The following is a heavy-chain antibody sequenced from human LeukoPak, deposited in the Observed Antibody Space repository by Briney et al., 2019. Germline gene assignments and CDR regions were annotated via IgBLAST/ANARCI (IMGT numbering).Heavy chain of an antibody. CDR3: ATTCPYFSSGPCAL. CDR2: ISPDGNRE. Sequence: PGGSLRLSCAASGLTFSSYWMTWVRQAPGQGLEWVANISPDGNRENYVDSVKGRFSISRDNVKNSLFLQMHSLRAEDTAVYYCATTCPYFSSGPCALGGQGTLVTVSS. J-gene: IGHJ4*02. CDR1: GLTFSSYW. V-gene: IGHV3-7*01. D-gene: IGHD3-22*01.